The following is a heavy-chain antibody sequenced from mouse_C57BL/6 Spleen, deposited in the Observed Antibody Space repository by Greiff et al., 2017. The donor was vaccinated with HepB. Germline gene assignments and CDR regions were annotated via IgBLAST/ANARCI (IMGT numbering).Heavy chain of an antibody. CDR2: INPNNGGT. V-gene: IGHV1-26*01. CDR3: ARRLCDY. CDR1: GYTFTDYY. J-gene: IGHJ2*01. D-gene: IGHD3-2*02. Sequence: EVQLQQSGPELVKPGASVKISCKASGYTFTDYYMNWVKQSHGKSLEWIGDINPNNGGTSYNQKFKGKATLTVDKSSSTAYMELRSLTSADSAVYYCARRLCDYWGQGTTLTVSS.